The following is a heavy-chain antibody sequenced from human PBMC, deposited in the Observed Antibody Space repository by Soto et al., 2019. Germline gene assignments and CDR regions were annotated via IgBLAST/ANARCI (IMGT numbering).Heavy chain of an antibody. D-gene: IGHD5-18*01. J-gene: IGHJ4*02. V-gene: IGHV5-51*01. CDR1: GYSFTSYW. CDR2: IYPGDSDT. CDR3: ASEWKHDGLDY. Sequence: GESLKISGKGSGYSFTSYWIGWVRQMPGKGLECMGIIYPGDSDTRYSPSFQGQVTISRDNSKSTLYLQMNSLRTEDTAVYYCASEWKHDGLDYWGQGTLVTVSS.